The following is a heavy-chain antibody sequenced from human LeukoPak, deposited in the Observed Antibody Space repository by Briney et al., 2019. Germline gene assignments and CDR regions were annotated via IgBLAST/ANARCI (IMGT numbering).Heavy chain of an antibody. CDR3: AKRITAAALYYFDY. D-gene: IGHD6-13*01. CDR2: ISGSGGST. Sequence: GGSLRLSRAASGFTFSSYAMSWVRQAPGKGLEWVSAISGSGGSTYYADSVKGRFTISRDNSKNALYLQMNSLRAEDTAVYYCAKRITAAALYYFDYWGQGTLVTVSS. CDR1: GFTFSSYA. J-gene: IGHJ4*02. V-gene: IGHV3-23*01.